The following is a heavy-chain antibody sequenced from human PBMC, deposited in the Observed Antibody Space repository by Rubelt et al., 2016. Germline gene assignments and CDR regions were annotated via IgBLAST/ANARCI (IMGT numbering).Heavy chain of an antibody. CDR2: ISGSGGST. J-gene: IGHJ2*01. Sequence: GQLVESGGGVVQPGGSLRLSCAASGFTFSSYAMSWVRQAPGKGLEWVSAISGSGGSTYYADSVKGRFTISRDNSKNTLYLQMNSLRAEDTAVYYCARVVDIVASPFGYFGLWGRGTLVTVSS. CDR1: GFTFSSYA. D-gene: IGHD5-12*01. V-gene: IGHV3-23*04. CDR3: ARVVDIVASPFGYFGL.